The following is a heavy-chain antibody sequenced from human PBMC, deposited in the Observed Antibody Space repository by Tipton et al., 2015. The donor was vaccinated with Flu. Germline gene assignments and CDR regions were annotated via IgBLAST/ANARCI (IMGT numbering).Heavy chain of an antibody. CDR2: INQDGSVK. V-gene: IGHV3-7*01. Sequence: SLRLSCVGSGFTYNNYWMNWVRQAPGKGLEWVANINQDGSVKYYLDSVKGRFTISRDNAKNSVYLQMNSVRAEDTAVYYCARGDYPETGEDYFDFWGQGTLVTVAS. J-gene: IGHJ4*02. D-gene: IGHD3-10*01. CDR1: GFTYNNYW. CDR3: ARGDYPETGEDYFDF.